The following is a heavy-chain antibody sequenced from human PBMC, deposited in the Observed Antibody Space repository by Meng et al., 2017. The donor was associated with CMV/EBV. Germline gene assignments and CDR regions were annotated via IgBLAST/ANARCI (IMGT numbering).Heavy chain of an antibody. D-gene: IGHD1-1*01. V-gene: IGHV1-2*02. CDR3: VRDHNWGPDY. Sequence: VKRLKHGARVDTPVASWKAACQPCDTRFTDPDMHWVRQAPVQGLEWMGWIYPNSGGTHYAQKFQDRVTMTRDTSISTVYMELSRLTSDDTAVYYCVRDHNWGPDYWGQGTLVTVSS. CDR1: DTRFTDPD. CDR2: IYPNSGGT. J-gene: IGHJ4*02.